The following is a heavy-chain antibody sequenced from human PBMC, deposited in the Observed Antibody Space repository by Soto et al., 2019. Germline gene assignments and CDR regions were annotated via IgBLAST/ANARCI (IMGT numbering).Heavy chain of an antibody. CDR3: ARAPILVSVTLHENYFDS. D-gene: IGHD2-21*02. J-gene: IGHJ4*02. CDR1: GGTFSNSG. V-gene: IGHV1-69*01. CDR2: IIPIFDTT. Sequence: QLHLVQSGAEVKKPGSSLKVSCKASGGTFSNSGISWVRQAPGQGHEWMGGIIPIFDTTNYAQKLQGRITIIADESTNTVYMALSNPRSADTGVYYCARAPILVSVTLHENYFDSWGQGTLVTVSS.